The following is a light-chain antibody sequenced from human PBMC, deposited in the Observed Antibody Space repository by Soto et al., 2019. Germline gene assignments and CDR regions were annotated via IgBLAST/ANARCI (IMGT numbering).Light chain of an antibody. CDR3: SSYTIRSTYV. J-gene: IGLJ1*01. V-gene: IGLV2-14*01. CDR1: SSDVGGYNH. CDR2: EVS. Sequence: QSVLTQPASVSGSPGQSITISCTGTSSDVGGYNHVSWYQQHPGKAPQLMIYEVSNRPSGVSNRFSASKSGNTASLNISGLQAEDEADYYCSSYTIRSTYVFGTGTKV.